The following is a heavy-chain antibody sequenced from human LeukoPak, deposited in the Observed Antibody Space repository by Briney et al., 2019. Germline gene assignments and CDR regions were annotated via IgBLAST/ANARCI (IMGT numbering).Heavy chain of an antibody. V-gene: IGHV3-30*02. CDR1: GFTFSSYG. D-gene: IGHD6-6*01. J-gene: IGHJ4*02. CDR2: IRYDGSNK. CDR3: AKAKKVAARLSGYFDY. Sequence: GGSLRLSCAASGFTFSSYGMHWVRQAPGKGLEWVAFIRYDGSNKYYADSVKGRFTISRDNSKNTLYLQMNSLRAEDTAVYYCAKAKKVAARLSGYFDYWGQGTLVTVSS.